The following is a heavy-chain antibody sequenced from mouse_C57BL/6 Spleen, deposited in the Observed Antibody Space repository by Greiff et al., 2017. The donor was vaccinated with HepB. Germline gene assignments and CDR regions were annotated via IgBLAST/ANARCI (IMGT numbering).Heavy chain of an antibody. CDR1: GFTFSSYG. V-gene: IGHV5-6*01. J-gene: IGHJ2*01. D-gene: IGHD3-2*02. Sequence: EVQVVESGGDLVKPGGSLKLSCAASGFTFSSYGMSWVRQTPDKRLEWVATISSGGSYTYYPDSVKGRFTISRDNAKNTLYLQMSSLKSEDTAMYYCARKAQATYFDYWGQGTTLTVSS. CDR2: ISSGGSYT. CDR3: ARKAQATYFDY.